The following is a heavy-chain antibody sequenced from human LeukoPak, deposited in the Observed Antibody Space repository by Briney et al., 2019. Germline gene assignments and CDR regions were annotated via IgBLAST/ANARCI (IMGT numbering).Heavy chain of an antibody. V-gene: IGHV4-39*07. Sequence: SETLSLTCTVSGGSINSSSYYWGWIRQPPGKGLEWIGSIYYSGSTYYSPPLKSRVTISVDTSKNQFSLKVTSVTAADTAVYYCAKVPPRMLLPLMDVWGKGTTVTVSS. D-gene: IGHD2-8*01. CDR1: GGSINSSSYY. J-gene: IGHJ6*03. CDR3: AKVPPRMLLPLMDV. CDR2: IYYSGST.